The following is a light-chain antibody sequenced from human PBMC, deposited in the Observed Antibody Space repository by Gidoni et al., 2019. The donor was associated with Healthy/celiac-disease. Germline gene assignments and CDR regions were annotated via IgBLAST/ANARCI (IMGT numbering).Light chain of an antibody. CDR3: QVWDSSSDPV. V-gene: IGLV3-21*02. CDR1: KIGSKS. Sequence: SSVLTQPPSGSVDPGQTARITCWGTKIGSKSVHWYQQQPGQAPVLVVYDDSDRPSGIPERFSGSNSGNTATLTISRVEAGDEADYYCQVWDSSSDPVFGGGTKLTVL. CDR2: DDS. J-gene: IGLJ2*01.